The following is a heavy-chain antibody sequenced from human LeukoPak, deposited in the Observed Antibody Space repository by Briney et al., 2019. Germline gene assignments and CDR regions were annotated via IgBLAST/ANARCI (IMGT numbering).Heavy chain of an antibody. CDR1: GFTFSNFA. CDR3: ARESLIGDPYLDY. D-gene: IGHD7-27*01. V-gene: IGHV3-23*01. J-gene: IGHJ4*02. Sequence: GGSLRLSCAASGFTFSNFAMSWVRQAPGKGLEWVSSISNSGGSTYYADSVKGRFTVSRDNSKNTLYLQMNSLRGEDTAVFYCARESLIGDPYLDYWGQGTLVTVSS. CDR2: ISNSGGST.